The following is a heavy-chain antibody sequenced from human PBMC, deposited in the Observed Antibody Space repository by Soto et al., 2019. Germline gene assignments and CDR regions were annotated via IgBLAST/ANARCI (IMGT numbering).Heavy chain of an antibody. V-gene: IGHV1-69*13. CDR1: GGAFSSYA. CDR2: IIPIFGTA. CDR3: AVDSSGYYGPHYYYYGMDV. J-gene: IGHJ6*02. D-gene: IGHD3-22*01. Sequence: ASVKVSCKASGGAFSSYAISWVRQAPGQGLEWMGGIIPIFGTANYAQKFQGRVTITADESTSTAYMELSSLRSEDTAVYYCAVDSSGYYGPHYYYYGMDVWGQGTTVTVS.